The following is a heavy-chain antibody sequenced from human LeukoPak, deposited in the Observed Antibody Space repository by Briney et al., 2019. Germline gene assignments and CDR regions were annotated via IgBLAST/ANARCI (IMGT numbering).Heavy chain of an antibody. CDR1: GGSISSYY. D-gene: IGHD3-22*01. J-gene: IGHJ3*02. Sequence: SETLSLTCTVSGGSISSYYWSWIRQPPGKGLEWIGYIYYSGSTNYNPSLKSRVTISVGTSKNQFSLKLSSVTAADTAVYYCARDSSSSDGAFDIWGQGTMVTVSS. CDR2: IYYSGST. CDR3: ARDSSSSDGAFDI. V-gene: IGHV4-59*01.